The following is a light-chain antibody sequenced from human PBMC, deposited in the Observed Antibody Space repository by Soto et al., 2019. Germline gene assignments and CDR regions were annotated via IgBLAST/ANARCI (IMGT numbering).Light chain of an antibody. V-gene: IGKV3-15*01. CDR3: QQYNIWPPIT. CDR2: GAS. Sequence: QSPATLSVSPWDRVTLSCRASQSVTTNLAWYQQKPGQAPRLLIYGASTRAPRIPARFSGSGSVTEFTLTISSLQSEDFAVYYCQQYNIWPPITFGQGTRLEIK. CDR1: QSVTTN. J-gene: IGKJ5*01.